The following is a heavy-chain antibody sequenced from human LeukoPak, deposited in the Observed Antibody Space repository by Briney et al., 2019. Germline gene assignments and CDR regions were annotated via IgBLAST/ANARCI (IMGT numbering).Heavy chain of an antibody. CDR3: ARDHYYYDSSGYFVYYYGMDV. Sequence: PSETLSLTCTVSGGSISSYYWSWNRQPAGKGLEWIGRIYTSGSTNYNPSLKSRVTMSVDTSKNQFSLNLSSVTAADTAVYYCARDHYYYDSSGYFVYYYGMDVWGQGTTVTVSS. D-gene: IGHD3-22*01. V-gene: IGHV4-4*07. CDR2: IYTSGST. CDR1: GGSISSYY. J-gene: IGHJ6*02.